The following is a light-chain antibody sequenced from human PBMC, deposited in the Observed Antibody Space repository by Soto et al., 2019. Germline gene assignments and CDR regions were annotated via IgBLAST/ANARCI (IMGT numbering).Light chain of an antibody. V-gene: IGKV3-20*01. J-gene: IGKJ3*01. CDR2: GAS. CDR3: QQYGSSPFT. CDR1: QSVSSSY. Sequence: ESVLTQSPGTLSMSPGERATLSCRASQSVSSSYSAWYQQKPGQAPRLLIYGASRRATGIPDRFSGSGSGTDFTLAISSLEPEDFEVYYCQQYGSSPFTFGPGTKVDI.